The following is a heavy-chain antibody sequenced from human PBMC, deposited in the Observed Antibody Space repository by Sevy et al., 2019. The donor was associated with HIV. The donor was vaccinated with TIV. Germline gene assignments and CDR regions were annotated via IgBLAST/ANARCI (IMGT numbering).Heavy chain of an antibody. Sequence: GGSLRLSCAASGFSFSRYGMHWVRQAPGKGLEWVAVIWNDRGNKHYADSVKGRLAISRDNSKNTVYLQVNSLRAEDTAVYYCASLPNNYYDSSGYSGDDAFDIWGQGTMVTVSS. D-gene: IGHD3-22*01. CDR3: ASLPNNYYDSSGYSGDDAFDI. CDR1: GFSFSRYG. J-gene: IGHJ3*02. CDR2: IWNDRGNK. V-gene: IGHV3-33*01.